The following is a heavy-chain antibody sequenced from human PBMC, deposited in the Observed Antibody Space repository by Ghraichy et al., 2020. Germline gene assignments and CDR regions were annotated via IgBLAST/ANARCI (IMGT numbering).Heavy chain of an antibody. CDR3: ARGGDGYGNFDY. CDR2: INSDGSST. CDR1: GFTFSGYW. Sequence: GGSLRLSCAGSGFTFSGYWMHWVRQAPGKGLVWVSRINSDGSSTSYAESVKGRFTISRDNAKNTLYLQMNSLRAEDTAVYYCARGGDGYGNFDYWGQGTLVPVSS. V-gene: IGHV3-74*01. J-gene: IGHJ4*02. D-gene: IGHD5-18*01.